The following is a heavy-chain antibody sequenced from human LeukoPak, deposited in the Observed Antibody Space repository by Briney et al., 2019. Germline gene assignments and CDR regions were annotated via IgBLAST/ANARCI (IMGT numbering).Heavy chain of an antibody. V-gene: IGHV1-69*04. CDR3: TGDRHITGTTTNFDS. CDR1: GGTFSRYA. J-gene: IGHJ4*02. D-gene: IGHD1-20*01. CDR2: HIPFLSSP. Sequence: SVKVSCKASGGTFSRYAISWVRQAPGQGLEWMGKHIPFLSSPNYAQKFQGRVTITADISTSTAYMELSSLRSDDTAVYYCTGDRHITGTTTNFDSWGQGTLVTVSS.